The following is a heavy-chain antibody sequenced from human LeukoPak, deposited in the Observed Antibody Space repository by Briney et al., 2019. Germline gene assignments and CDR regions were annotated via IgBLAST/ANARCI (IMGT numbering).Heavy chain of an antibody. CDR3: ARRTGYNYYYMEV. J-gene: IGHJ6*03. Sequence: ASVKVSCKAFGYIFTQYGISWVRQAPGQGLEWMASISTYNGNTNYAQNFQGRVTVTTDTSTSTAYMELRSLRSDDTAVYYCARRTGYNYYYMEVWGQGTLVTVSS. D-gene: IGHD3/OR15-3a*01. CDR1: GYIFTQYG. CDR2: ISTYNGNT. V-gene: IGHV1-18*01.